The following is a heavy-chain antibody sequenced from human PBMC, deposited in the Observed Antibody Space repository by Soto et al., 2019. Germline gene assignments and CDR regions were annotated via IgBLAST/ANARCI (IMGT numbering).Heavy chain of an antibody. J-gene: IGHJ6*02. CDR2: MYSNGHT. CDR1: GFSVTSNY. D-gene: IGHD4-17*01. CDR3: ARESGSPVTYHYSYGMDV. V-gene: IGHV3-53*05. Sequence: GSLRLSCLASGFSVTSNYMTWVRQAPGKWPEWVSVMYSNGHTYYADSVEGRFTISRDRSSNTLYLQMTSLRREDTAVYYCARESGSPVTYHYSYGMDVWGQGTTVTV.